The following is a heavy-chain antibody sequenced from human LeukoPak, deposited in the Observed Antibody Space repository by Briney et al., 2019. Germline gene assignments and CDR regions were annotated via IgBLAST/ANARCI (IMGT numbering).Heavy chain of an antibody. CDR1: GGSFSSYY. D-gene: IGHD3-22*01. V-gene: IGHV4-34*01. J-gene: IGHJ4*02. CDR3: ARAPTYYYDSSGYHFDY. CDR2: INHSGST. Sequence: SETLSLTCAVYGGSFSSYYWSWIRQPPGKGLEWIGEINHSGSTNYNPSLKSRVTISVDTSKNQFSLKLSSVTAADTAVYYCARAPTYYYDSSGYHFDYWGQGTLVTVSS.